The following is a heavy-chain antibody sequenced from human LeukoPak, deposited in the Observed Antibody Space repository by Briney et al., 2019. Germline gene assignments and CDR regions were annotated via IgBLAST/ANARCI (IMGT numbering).Heavy chain of an antibody. CDR2: IYTTGST. Sequence: SQTLSLTCGVSGGSINRGTYYWSWIRQPAGKGLEWIGHIYTTGSTNYNPSLKSRVTVSLDTSKNQFSLKLSSVTAAETAVYYCARHRINPHFGVVPLDYWGQETLVTVSS. J-gene: IGHJ4*02. D-gene: IGHD3-3*01. CDR3: ARHRINPHFGVVPLDY. V-gene: IGHV4-61*09. CDR1: GGSINRGTYY.